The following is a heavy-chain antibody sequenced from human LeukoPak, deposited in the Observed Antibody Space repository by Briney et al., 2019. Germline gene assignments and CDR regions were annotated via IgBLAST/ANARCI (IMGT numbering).Heavy chain of an antibody. CDR1: GFTFNSYW. Sequence: PGGSLRLSCAASGFTFNSYWMSWVRQAPGKGLEWVANINQDGSQKYYVDSVKGQFTISRDNAMNSLYLQMNSLRAEDTAVYYCARGEVLDYWGQGTLVTVSS. D-gene: IGHD4/OR15-4a*01. J-gene: IGHJ4*02. V-gene: IGHV3-7*03. CDR3: ARGEVLDY. CDR2: INQDGSQK.